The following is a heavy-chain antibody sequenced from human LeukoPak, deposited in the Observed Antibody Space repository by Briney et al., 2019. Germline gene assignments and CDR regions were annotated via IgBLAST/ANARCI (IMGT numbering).Heavy chain of an antibody. CDR1: GDSINNYY. D-gene: IGHD2-21*02. Sequence: SETLSLTCTVSGDSINNYYWSWIRRSPGQGLEWIGYIHYSGTTNYNPSFKGRLTISIDTSKNQFSLRLNSVTAADTAVYYCARRDVVVTGHYFDYWGQGILVTVSS. CDR2: IHYSGTT. J-gene: IGHJ4*02. V-gene: IGHV4-59*01. CDR3: ARRDVVVTGHYFDY.